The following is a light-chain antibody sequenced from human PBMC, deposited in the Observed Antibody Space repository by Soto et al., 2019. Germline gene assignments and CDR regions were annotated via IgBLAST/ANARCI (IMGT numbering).Light chain of an antibody. J-gene: IGLJ2*01. CDR2: DDS. Sequence: SCELTQPPSVSLAPRQTARITCGGNNIESKSVHWYQQKPGQAPVLVVYDDSDRPSGIPERFSGSSSGNTATLTISRVEAGDEAEYFCQVWDTTTTHRVFGGGTKLTVL. V-gene: IGLV3-21*02. CDR1: NIESKS. CDR3: QVWDTTTTHRV.